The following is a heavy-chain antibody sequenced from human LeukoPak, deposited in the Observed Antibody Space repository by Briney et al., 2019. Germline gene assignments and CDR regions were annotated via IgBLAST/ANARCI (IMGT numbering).Heavy chain of an antibody. D-gene: IGHD3-9*01. Sequence: GGSLRLSCAASGFTVSSNYMSWVRQAPGKGLEWVSVIYSGGSTYYADSVKGRFTISRDNAKNFLYLQMNSLRAEDTAVYYCARTYYDILTGYNPYFDYWGQGILVTVSS. CDR1: GFTVSSNY. CDR2: IYSGGST. V-gene: IGHV3-53*01. CDR3: ARTYYDILTGYNPYFDY. J-gene: IGHJ4*02.